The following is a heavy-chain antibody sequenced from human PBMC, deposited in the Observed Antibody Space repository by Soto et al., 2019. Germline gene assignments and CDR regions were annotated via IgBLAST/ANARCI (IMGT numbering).Heavy chain of an antibody. J-gene: IGHJ4*02. Sequence: QVQLVESGGGVVQPGRSQRLSCAASGFTFISYGMHWVRQAPGKGLEWVALIWYDGSNKYYADSVKGRFTISRDNSKNTLYQQMNSLRAEDTAVYYCARDQGGYFDYWGQGTLVTVSS. CDR3: ARDQGGYFDY. CDR2: IWYDGSNK. CDR1: GFTFISYG. V-gene: IGHV3-33*01. D-gene: IGHD3-16*01.